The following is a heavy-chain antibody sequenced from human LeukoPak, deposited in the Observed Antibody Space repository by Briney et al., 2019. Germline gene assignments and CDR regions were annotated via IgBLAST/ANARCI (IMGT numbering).Heavy chain of an antibody. CDR3: AREDSGYDAFDI. Sequence: KPSETLSRTCTVSGGSISSYYWSWIRQPPGKGLEWIGYIYYSGSTNYNPSLKSRVTISVDTSKNQFSLKLSSVTAADTAVYYCAREDSGYDAFDIWGQGTMVTVSS. CDR1: GGSISSYY. V-gene: IGHV4-59*01. J-gene: IGHJ3*02. CDR2: IYYSGST. D-gene: IGHD5-12*01.